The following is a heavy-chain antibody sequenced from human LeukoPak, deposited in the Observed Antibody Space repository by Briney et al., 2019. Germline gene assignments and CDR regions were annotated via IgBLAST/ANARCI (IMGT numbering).Heavy chain of an antibody. CDR1: GFTFSTYS. Sequence: GGSLRLSCGASGFTFSTYSMNWVRQAPGKGLEWVSYISSSSSTIYYADSVKGRFTISRDNAKNSLFLQMNSLRAENTAVYYCARDGYCSGGSCYSATDYWGQGTLDTVSS. J-gene: IGHJ4*02. V-gene: IGHV3-48*04. CDR3: ARDGYCSGGSCYSATDY. D-gene: IGHD2-15*01. CDR2: ISSSSSTI.